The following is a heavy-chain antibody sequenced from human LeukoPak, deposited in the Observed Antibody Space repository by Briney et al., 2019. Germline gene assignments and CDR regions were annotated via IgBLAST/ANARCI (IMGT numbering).Heavy chain of an antibody. D-gene: IGHD2/OR15-2a*01. CDR2: ISSNGGST. V-gene: IGHV3-64*01. J-gene: IGHJ4*02. Sequence: GGSLRLSCAASGFTFSSYAMHWVRQAPGKGLEYVSAISSNGGSTYYANSVKGRFTISRDNSKNTLYLQMNSLRAEDTAVYYCAKDLLFSRAGKFDYWGQGTLVTVSS. CDR3: AKDLLFSRAGKFDY. CDR1: GFTFSSYA.